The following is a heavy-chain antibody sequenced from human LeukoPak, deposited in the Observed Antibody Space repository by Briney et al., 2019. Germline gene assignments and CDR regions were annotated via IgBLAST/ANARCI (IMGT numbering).Heavy chain of an antibody. CDR2: IKTDGSTT. V-gene: IGHV3-74*01. J-gene: IGHJ4*02. CDR3: ARDTLFDY. Sequence: GGSLRLSCAASGFISDYWMHWVRQAPGKGLVWVSRIKTDGSTTSYADSVRGRFTISRDNARNTLYLQMNSLRAEDTAVYYCARDTLFDYWGQGTLVTVSS. CDR1: GFISDYW.